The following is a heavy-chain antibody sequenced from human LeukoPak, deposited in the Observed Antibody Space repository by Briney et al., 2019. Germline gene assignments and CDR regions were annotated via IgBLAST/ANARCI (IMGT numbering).Heavy chain of an antibody. V-gene: IGHV3-23*01. CDR3: AKGFYHYFGSGSYTLDF. J-gene: IGHJ4*02. CDR1: GLTFSIYA. CDR2: ISDRDNGT. D-gene: IGHD3-10*01. Sequence: GGSLRLTCAASGLTFSIYAMTWVGQGPGKGLEVVSGISDRDNGTWYADSVKGRFTISRDNSKNTLYLQMNTLTGEDTAVYYCAKGFYHYFGSGSYTLDFWGQGTQVTVSS.